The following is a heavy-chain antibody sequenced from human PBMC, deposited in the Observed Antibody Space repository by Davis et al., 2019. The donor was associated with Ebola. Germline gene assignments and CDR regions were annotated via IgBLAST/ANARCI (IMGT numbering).Heavy chain of an antibody. V-gene: IGHV3-23*01. CDR3: ARSPKAVLRFLEWLDYGMDV. CDR1: GITVSINY. CDR2: ISGSGGST. Sequence: GESLKISCAASGITVSINYMSWVRQAPGKGLEWVSAISGSGGSTYYADSVKGRFTISRDNSKKTLYLQMNSLRAEDTAVYYCARSPKAVLRFLEWLDYGMDVWGKGTTVTVSS. J-gene: IGHJ6*04. D-gene: IGHD3-3*01.